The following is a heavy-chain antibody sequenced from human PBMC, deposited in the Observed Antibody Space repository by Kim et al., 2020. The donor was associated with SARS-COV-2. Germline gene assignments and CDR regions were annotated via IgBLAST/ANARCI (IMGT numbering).Heavy chain of an antibody. D-gene: IGHD6-13*01. V-gene: IGHV1-24*01. CDR2: FDPEDGET. J-gene: IGHJ6*02. Sequence: ASVKVSCKVSGYTLTELSMHWVRQAPGKGLEWMGGFDPEDGETIYAQKFQGRVTMTEDTSTDTAYMELSSLRSEDTAVYYCATGNIAEAGTGLGHYYGMDVWGQGTTVTVSS. CDR1: GYTLTELS. CDR3: ATGNIAEAGTGLGHYYGMDV.